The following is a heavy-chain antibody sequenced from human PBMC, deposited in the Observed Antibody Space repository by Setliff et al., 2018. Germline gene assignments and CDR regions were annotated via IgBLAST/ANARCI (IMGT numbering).Heavy chain of an antibody. J-gene: IGHJ5*02. V-gene: IGHV1-3*01. CDR2: INAGNDNT. CDR1: GYSFTSYG. CDR3: ARDPFRNYDTAPVWFDP. Sequence: ASVKVSCKASGYSFTSYGMHWVRQAPGQGLEWMGWINAGNDNTHYSQKFQGRVTITRDTSASTAYMELRSLRSDDTAVYYCARDPFRNYDTAPVWFDPWGQGTLVTVSS. D-gene: IGHD3-22*01.